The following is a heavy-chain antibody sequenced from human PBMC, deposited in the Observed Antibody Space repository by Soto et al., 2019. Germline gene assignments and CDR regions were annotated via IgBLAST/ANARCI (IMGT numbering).Heavy chain of an antibody. CDR2: IYWDDDK. Sequence: QITLKESGPTVVKPTETLTLTCTFSGFSLTTSGVGVGWVRQSPGKAPEWLALIYWDDDKRYGTSIKSRLTITKDTSKNQVVLTMANVDPADTATYYCAHRVLRTVFGLVTTTAIYFDFWGQGTPVVVSS. CDR1: GFSLTTSGVG. CDR3: AHRVLRTVFGLVTTTAIYFDF. J-gene: IGHJ4*02. D-gene: IGHD3-3*01. V-gene: IGHV2-5*05.